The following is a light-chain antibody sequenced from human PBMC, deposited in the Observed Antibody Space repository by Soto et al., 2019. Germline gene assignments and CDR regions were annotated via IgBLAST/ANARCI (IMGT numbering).Light chain of an antibody. J-gene: IGKJ5*01. Sequence: EIVLTQSPALLSLSPGEKATPSCRTSQSVKSYLAWYQQRPGQTPRLLIYDASNRATGVPARFSGSGSGTDFTLTVSSLEPEDFATYYCQQRSSWPITFGQGTRLEIK. CDR3: QQRSSWPIT. CDR2: DAS. V-gene: IGKV3-11*01. CDR1: QSVKSY.